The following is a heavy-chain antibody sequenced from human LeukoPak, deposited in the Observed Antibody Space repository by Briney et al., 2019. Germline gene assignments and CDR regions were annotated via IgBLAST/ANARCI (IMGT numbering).Heavy chain of an antibody. V-gene: IGHV3-30*18. CDR3: AELGITMIGGV. Sequence: GGSLRLSCSASGFTFSRYGMNWVRQAPGKGLEWVAVISYDGSNKYYGDSVKGRFTISRDSSKNSLYLQMNSLRAEDTAVYYCAELGITMIGGVWGKGTTVTISS. CDR2: ISYDGSNK. CDR1: GFTFSRYG. D-gene: IGHD3-10*02. J-gene: IGHJ6*04.